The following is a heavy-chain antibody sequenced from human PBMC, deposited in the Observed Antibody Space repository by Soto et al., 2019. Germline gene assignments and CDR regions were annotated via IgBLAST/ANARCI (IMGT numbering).Heavy chain of an antibody. Sequence: ASVKVSCKASGYTFTGYYMHWVRQAPGQGLEWMGWINPNSGGTNYAQKFQGWVTMTRDTSISTAYMELSRLRSDDTAVYYCARSDGSGSYYNSRETITRLDAFDIWGQGTMVTVSS. D-gene: IGHD3-10*01. CDR2: INPNSGGT. CDR1: GYTFTGYY. J-gene: IGHJ3*02. V-gene: IGHV1-2*04. CDR3: ARSDGSGSYYNSRETITRLDAFDI.